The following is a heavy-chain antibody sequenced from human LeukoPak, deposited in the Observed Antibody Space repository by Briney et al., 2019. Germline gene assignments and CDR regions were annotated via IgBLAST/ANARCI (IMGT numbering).Heavy chain of an antibody. Sequence: GGSLRLSCEASGFTFSSCTMNWVRQAPGKGLEWVSYISDTSSTIYYADSVKGRFTISRDNAKNSLFLQMNSLRAEDTAVYYCARDPRTFYYYGMDVWGQGTTVTVSS. CDR1: GFTFSSCT. V-gene: IGHV3-48*01. CDR3: ARDPRTFYYYGMDV. J-gene: IGHJ6*02. D-gene: IGHD2-2*01. CDR2: ISDTSSTI.